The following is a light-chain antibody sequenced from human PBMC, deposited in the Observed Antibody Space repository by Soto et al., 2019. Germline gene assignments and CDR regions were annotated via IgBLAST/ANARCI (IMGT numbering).Light chain of an antibody. J-gene: IGKJ1*01. CDR1: ETVTGKY. CDR2: AAS. Sequence: IVLTQSPGTLSLSPADRATLSCSASETVTGKYLAWYQQKVGQAPRLLIFAASNRATGIPDRFSGSGSGTDFTLTISRLEPEDFAVYYCQQYVSSPRTFGQGTKVDIK. CDR3: QQYVSSPRT. V-gene: IGKV3-20*01.